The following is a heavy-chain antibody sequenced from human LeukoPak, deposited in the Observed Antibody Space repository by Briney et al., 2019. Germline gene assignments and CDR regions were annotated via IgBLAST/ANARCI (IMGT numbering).Heavy chain of an antibody. J-gene: IGHJ4*02. CDR1: GGSISSSSYY. CDR3: ARGGGTTASDY. CDR2: IYYSGST. V-gene: IGHV4-39*07. Sequence: PSETLSLTCTVSGGSISSSSYYWGWIRQPPGKGLEWIGSIYYSGSTYYNPSLKSRVTISVDTSKNQFSLKLSSVTAADTAVYYCARGGGTTASDYWGQGTLVTVSS. D-gene: IGHD1-7*01.